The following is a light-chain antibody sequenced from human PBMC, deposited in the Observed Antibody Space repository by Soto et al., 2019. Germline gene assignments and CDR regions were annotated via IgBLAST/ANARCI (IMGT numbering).Light chain of an antibody. J-gene: IGLJ1*01. CDR2: EVS. V-gene: IGLV2-14*01. CDR3: ISYTSSSTLYV. Sequence: QSALTQPASVSGSPGQSITISCTGTSSEVGGYNYVSWYQQHPGKAPKLMIYEVSNRPSGVSNRFSGSKSGNTASLTISGLQAEDEADYYCISYTSSSTLYVFGTGTKLTVL. CDR1: SSEVGGYNY.